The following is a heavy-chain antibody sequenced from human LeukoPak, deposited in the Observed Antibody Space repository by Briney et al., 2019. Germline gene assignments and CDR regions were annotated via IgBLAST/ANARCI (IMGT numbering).Heavy chain of an antibody. CDR2: IYYNGGT. CDR1: GVSLSRSSYY. V-gene: IGHV4-61*01. D-gene: IGHD1-26*01. CDR3: ATNSGSYLDL. J-gene: IGHJ2*01. Sequence: SETLSLTCTISGVSLSRSSYYWGWIRQPPGKGLEWFGYIYYNGGTNYNPSLESRVTISVDTSKNQFSLKLSSVTAADTAVYYCATNSGSYLDLWGRGTLVTVSS.